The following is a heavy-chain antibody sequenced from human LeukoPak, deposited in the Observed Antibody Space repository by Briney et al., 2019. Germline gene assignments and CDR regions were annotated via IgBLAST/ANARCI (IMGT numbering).Heavy chain of an antibody. J-gene: IGHJ6*03. V-gene: IGHV4-4*07. Sequence: PSETLSLTCTVSGGSISSHYWSWIRQPAGKGLEWIGRIYTSGSTNYNPSLKSRVTMSVDTSKNQFSLKLSSVTAADTAVYYCARKTTTVTRYYYYYYMDVWGKGTTVTVSS. CDR2: IYTSGST. D-gene: IGHD4-11*01. CDR1: GGSISSHY. CDR3: ARKTTTVTRYYYYYYMDV.